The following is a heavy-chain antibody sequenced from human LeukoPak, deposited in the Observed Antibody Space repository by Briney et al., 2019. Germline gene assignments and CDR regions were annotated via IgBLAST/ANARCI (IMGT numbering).Heavy chain of an antibody. CDR1: GFNFANHA. CDR2: INSDGSST. D-gene: IGHD3-16*02. Sequence: PGGSLRLSCAASGFNFANHAMSWVRQAPGKGLVWVSRINSDGSSTSYADSVKGRFTISRDNAKNTLYLQMNSLRAEDTAVYYCARDYLANWGQGTLVTVSP. V-gene: IGHV3-74*01. CDR3: ARDYLAN. J-gene: IGHJ4*02.